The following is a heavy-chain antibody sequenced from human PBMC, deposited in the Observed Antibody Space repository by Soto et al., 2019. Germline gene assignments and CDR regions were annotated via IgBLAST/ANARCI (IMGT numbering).Heavy chain of an antibody. V-gene: IGHV3-33*01. Sequence: QVQLVESGGGVVQPGRSLRLSCAASGFTFSSYGMHWVRQAPGKGLEWGAVIWYDGSNKYYADPVKGRFTISRDNSKNPLYLQMNSLSAEDTAVYYCAREDQEYYFDYWGQGTLVTVSS. J-gene: IGHJ4*02. CDR2: IWYDGSNK. CDR1: GFTFSSYG. CDR3: AREDQEYYFDY.